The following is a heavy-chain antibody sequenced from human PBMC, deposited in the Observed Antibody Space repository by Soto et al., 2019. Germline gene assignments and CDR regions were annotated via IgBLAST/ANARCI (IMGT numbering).Heavy chain of an antibody. V-gene: IGHV3-30*18. CDR3: AKDSRIQYGEYSY. D-gene: IGHD4-17*01. Sequence: PGGSLRLSCAASGFTFSSYGMHWVRQAPGKGLEWVAVISYDGSNKYYADSVKGRFTISRDNSKNTLYLQMNSLRAEDTAVYYCAKDSRIQYGEYSYWGQGTLVTVSS. J-gene: IGHJ4*02. CDR2: ISYDGSNK. CDR1: GFTFSSYG.